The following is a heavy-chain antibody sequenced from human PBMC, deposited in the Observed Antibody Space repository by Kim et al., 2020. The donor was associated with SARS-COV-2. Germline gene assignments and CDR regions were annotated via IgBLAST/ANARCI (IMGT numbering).Heavy chain of an antibody. V-gene: IGHV1-69*13. CDR3: ARDEGIAAAGSLGHWFDP. D-gene: IGHD6-13*01. Sequence: SVKVSCKASGGTFSSYAISWVRQAPGQGLEWMGGIIPIFGTANYAQKFQGRVTITADESTSTAYMELSSLRSEDTAVYYCARDEGIAAAGSLGHWFDPWGQGTLVTVSS. J-gene: IGHJ5*02. CDR1: GGTFSSYA. CDR2: IIPIFGTA.